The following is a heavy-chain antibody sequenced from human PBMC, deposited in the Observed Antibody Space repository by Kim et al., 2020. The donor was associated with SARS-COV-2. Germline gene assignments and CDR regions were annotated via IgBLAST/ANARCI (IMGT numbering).Heavy chain of an antibody. D-gene: IGHD2-2*01. CDR1: GFTFSSYE. CDR2: ISSSGSTI. CDR3: ASEIVVVPAALGTYDAFDI. J-gene: IGHJ3*02. V-gene: IGHV3-48*03. Sequence: GGSLRLSCAASGFTFSSYEMNWVRQAPGKGLEWVSYISSSGSTIYYADSVKGRFTISRDNAKNSLYLQMNSLRAEDTAVYYCASEIVVVPAALGTYDAFDIWGQGTMVTVSS.